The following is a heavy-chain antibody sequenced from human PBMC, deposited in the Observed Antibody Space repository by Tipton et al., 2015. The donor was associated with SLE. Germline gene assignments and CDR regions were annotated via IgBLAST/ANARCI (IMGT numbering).Heavy chain of an antibody. V-gene: IGHV1-2*02. CDR1: GYTFTGYY. D-gene: IGHD2-2*01. CDR3: ARAGEVVVPADRRTNDY. Sequence: QVQLVQSGAEVKKPGASVKVSCKASGYTFTGYYMHWVRQAPGQGLEWMGWINPNSGGTNYAQKFQGRVTMTRDTSISTAYMELSRLRSDDTAVYYCARAGEVVVPADRRTNDYWGQGTLVTVSS. CDR2: INPNSGGT. J-gene: IGHJ4*02.